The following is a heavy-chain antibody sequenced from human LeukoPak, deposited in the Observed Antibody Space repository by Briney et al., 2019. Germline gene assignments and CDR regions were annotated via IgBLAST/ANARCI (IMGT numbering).Heavy chain of an antibody. Sequence: SVKVSCKASGGTFSSYAISWVRQAPGQGLEWMGRIIPIFGTANYAQKFQGRVTITTDESTSTAYMELSSLRSEDTAVYYCASHYGSGSQNRYNWFDPWGQGTLVTVSS. D-gene: IGHD3-10*01. CDR1: GGTFSSYA. V-gene: IGHV1-69*05. CDR2: IIPIFGTA. J-gene: IGHJ5*02. CDR3: ASHYGSGSQNRYNWFDP.